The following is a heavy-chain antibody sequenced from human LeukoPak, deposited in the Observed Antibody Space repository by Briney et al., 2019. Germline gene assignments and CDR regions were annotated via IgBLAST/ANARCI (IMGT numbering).Heavy chain of an antibody. CDR2: FDPEDGET. Sequence: ASVKVSCKVSGYTLTELSMHWVRQAPGKGLEWMGGFDPEDGETIYAQKFQGRVTITADESTSTAYMELSSLRSEDTAVYYCASGPRANWDFDYWGQGTLVTVSS. D-gene: IGHD7-27*01. V-gene: IGHV1-24*01. CDR1: GYTLTELS. CDR3: ASGPRANWDFDY. J-gene: IGHJ4*02.